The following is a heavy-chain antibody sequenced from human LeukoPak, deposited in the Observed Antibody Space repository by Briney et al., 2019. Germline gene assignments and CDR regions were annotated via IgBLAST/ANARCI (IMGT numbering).Heavy chain of an antibody. V-gene: IGHV3-48*03. D-gene: IGHD3/OR15-3a*01. Sequence: PGGSLRLSCAASGFTFSSYEMNWVRQAPGKGLEWVSYISSSGSTIYYADSVKGRFTISRDNAKNSLYLQMNSLRAEDTAVYYCARARGTGTIDYWGQGTLVTVSS. CDR3: ARARGTGTIDY. CDR1: GFTFSSYE. CDR2: ISSSGSTI. J-gene: IGHJ4*02.